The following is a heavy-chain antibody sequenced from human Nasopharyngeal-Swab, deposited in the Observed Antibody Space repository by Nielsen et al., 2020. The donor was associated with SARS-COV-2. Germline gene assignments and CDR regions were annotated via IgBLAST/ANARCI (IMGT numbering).Heavy chain of an antibody. V-gene: IGHV6-1*01. CDR3: ARGRDFSFDP. J-gene: IGHJ5*02. CDR1: GDSVSSHSAG. Sequence: SQTPSLTRAISGDSVSSHSAGWNWIRQPPSRGLEWRGRTLYRYKWYNDYAESVKSRIAVNPDTSKNQFPLQLNSVTPEDTAVYYCARGRDFSFDPWGQGTLVTASS. D-gene: IGHD3-3*01. CDR2: TLYRYKWYN.